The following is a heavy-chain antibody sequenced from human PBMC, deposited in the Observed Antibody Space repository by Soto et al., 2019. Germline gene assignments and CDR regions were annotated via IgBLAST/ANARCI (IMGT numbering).Heavy chain of an antibody. CDR2: IYYSGST. V-gene: IGHV4-31*03. CDR3: ARGKIYPFLITGVSDNWFDP. D-gene: IGHD3-16*01. CDR1: GGSISSGGYY. J-gene: IGHJ5*02. Sequence: PSETLSLTCTVSGGSISSGGYYWSWIRQHPGKGLEWIGYIYYSGSTYYNPSLKSRVTISVDTSKNQFSLKLSSVTAADTAVYYCARGKIYPFLITGVSDNWFDPWCQGILVSVS.